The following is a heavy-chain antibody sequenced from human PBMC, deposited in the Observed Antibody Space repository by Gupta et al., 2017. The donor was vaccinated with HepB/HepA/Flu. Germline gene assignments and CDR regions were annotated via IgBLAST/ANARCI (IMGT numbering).Heavy chain of an antibody. D-gene: IGHD4-23*01. CDR2: ISGSGGST. J-gene: IGHJ4*02. CDR1: GFTFSSYA. CDR3: AKDGATVVTRGGGWNDY. Sequence: EVQLLESGGGLVQPGGSLRLSCAASGFTFSSYAMSWVRQAPGKGLEWVSAISGSGGSTYYADSVKGRFTISRDNSKNTLYLQMNSLRAEDTAVYYCAKDGATVVTRGGGWNDYWGQGTLVTVSS. V-gene: IGHV3-23*01.